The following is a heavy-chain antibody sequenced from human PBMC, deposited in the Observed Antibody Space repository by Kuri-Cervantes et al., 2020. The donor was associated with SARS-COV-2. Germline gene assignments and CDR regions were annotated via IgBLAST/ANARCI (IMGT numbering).Heavy chain of an antibody. CDR3: ARDQRRYRANDAPYDF. CDR1: GDSVNSINYY. J-gene: IGHJ4*02. Sequence: SETLSLTCTVTGDSVNSINYYWTWIRQPPGKGLERIGYIYYNGDTNYNPSLKSRVTISIDTSKNQLSLKLTSVTAADTAVYYCARDQRRYRANDAPYDFWGQGTLVTVSS. V-gene: IGHV4-61*01. D-gene: IGHD1-26*01. CDR2: IYYNGDT.